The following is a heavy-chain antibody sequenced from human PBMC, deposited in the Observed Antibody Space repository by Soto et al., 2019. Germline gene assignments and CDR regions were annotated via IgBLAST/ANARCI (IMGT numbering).Heavy chain of an antibody. CDR1: GYTFTSYG. CDR2: ISAYNGNT. V-gene: IGHV1-18*04. Sequence: ASVKVSCKASGYTFTSYGISWVRQAPGQGLEWMGWISAYNGNTNYAQKLQGRVTMTTDTSTSTAYMELRSLRSDDTAVYYCARRHSSSWYNYYYYYGMDVWGQGTTVTVSS. D-gene: IGHD6-13*01. CDR3: ARRHSSSWYNYYYYYGMDV. J-gene: IGHJ6*02.